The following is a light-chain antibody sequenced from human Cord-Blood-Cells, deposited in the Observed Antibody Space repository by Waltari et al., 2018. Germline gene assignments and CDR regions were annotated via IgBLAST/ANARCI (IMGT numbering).Light chain of an antibody. Sequence: DIQMTQSPSSLSASVGDRVTITCRASQGISNSLAWYQQKPGKAPKLLLYAASRLESGVPSRFSGSGSGTDYTLTISSLQPEDFATDYWQQYYSTPYTFGQGTKLEIK. CDR2: AAS. V-gene: IGKV1-NL1*01. CDR1: QGISNS. CDR3: QQYYSTPYT. J-gene: IGKJ2*01.